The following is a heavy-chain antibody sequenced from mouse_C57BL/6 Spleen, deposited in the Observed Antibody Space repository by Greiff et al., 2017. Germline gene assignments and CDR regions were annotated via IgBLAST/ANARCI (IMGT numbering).Heavy chain of an antibody. D-gene: IGHD2-4*01. J-gene: IGHJ3*01. CDR1: GYTFTNYW. CDR3: ARRGGYDYDGFAY. CDR2: IYPGGGYT. V-gene: IGHV1-63*01. Sequence: QVQLKESGAELVRPGTSVKMSCKASGYTFTNYWIGWAKQRPGHGLEWIGDIYPGGGYTNYNEKFKGKATLTADKSSSTAYMQFSSLTSEDSAIYYCARRGGYDYDGFAYWGQGTLVTVSA.